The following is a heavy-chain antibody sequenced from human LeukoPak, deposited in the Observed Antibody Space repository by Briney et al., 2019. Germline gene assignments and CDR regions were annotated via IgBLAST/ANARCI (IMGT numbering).Heavy chain of an antibody. J-gene: IGHJ4*02. CDR2: IYTSGST. V-gene: IGHV4-4*07. Sequence: PSETLSLTCTVSGDSISSYYWNWIRQPAGKGLEWIGRIYTSGSTNYNPSLNSRVTMSVDTSKNQFSLKLFSVTAADTAVYYCARDLGGYNYGYSFDYWGQGTLVTVSS. CDR1: GDSISSYY. CDR3: ARDLGGYNYGYSFDY. D-gene: IGHD5-18*01.